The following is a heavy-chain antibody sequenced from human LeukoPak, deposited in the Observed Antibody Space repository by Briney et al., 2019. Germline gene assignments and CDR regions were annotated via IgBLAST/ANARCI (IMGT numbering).Heavy chain of an antibody. CDR2: IIPIFGTA. D-gene: IGHD3-3*01. CDR3: ARAWCPDLVVIIPYYYYGMDV. V-gene: IGHV1-69*13. Sequence: SVKVSCKASGGTFSSYAISWVRQAPGQGLEWMGGIIPIFGTANYAQKFQGRVTITADESTSTAYMELSSLRSEDTAVYYCARAWCPDLVVIIPYYYYGMDVWGQGTTVTVSS. J-gene: IGHJ6*02. CDR1: GGTFSSYA.